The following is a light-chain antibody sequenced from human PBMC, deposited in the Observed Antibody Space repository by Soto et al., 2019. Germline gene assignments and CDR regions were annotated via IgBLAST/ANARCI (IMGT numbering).Light chain of an antibody. V-gene: IGKV1-33*01. J-gene: IGKJ3*01. Sequence: DIQMTQSPSSLSASVGDRVTITCQASQDISNYGNWYQQKPGKAPKLLIYDASNLETGVPSRFSGSGSGTAYTIAISRLQAEGIATYSCQQYDNLPPFTFGPGTKVDIK. CDR1: QDISNY. CDR3: QQYDNLPPFT. CDR2: DAS.